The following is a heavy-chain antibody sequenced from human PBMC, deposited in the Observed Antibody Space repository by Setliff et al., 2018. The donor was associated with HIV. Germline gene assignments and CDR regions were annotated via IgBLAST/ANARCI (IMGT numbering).Heavy chain of an antibody. D-gene: IGHD1-26*01. J-gene: IGHJ3*02. V-gene: IGHV4-61*09. CDR1: GGSISSGSYH. CDR2: IYTSGST. CDR3: ARRKSGSYFDAFDI. Sequence: PSESLSLTCNVAGGSISSGSYHWSWIRQPAGKGLEWIGHIYTSGSTNHNTSLKSRVTVSIDTSKNQFSLKLSSVTAANTAVYYCARRKSGSYFDAFDIWGQGTMVTVSS.